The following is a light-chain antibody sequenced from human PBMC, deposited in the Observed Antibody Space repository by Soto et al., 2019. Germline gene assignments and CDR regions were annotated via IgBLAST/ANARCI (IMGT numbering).Light chain of an antibody. V-gene: IGLV1-47*02. J-gene: IGLJ2*01. CDR2: LND. Sequence: QSVLTQPPSASGTPGQRVTISCSGSSSNIGGNYVYWYQQLPGAAPKLLIYLNDQRPSGVPDRFFGSKSGTSASLAISGIRSEDEAEYYCAAWDDSLSGPVFGGGTKLTVL. CDR3: AAWDDSLSGPV. CDR1: SSNIGGNY.